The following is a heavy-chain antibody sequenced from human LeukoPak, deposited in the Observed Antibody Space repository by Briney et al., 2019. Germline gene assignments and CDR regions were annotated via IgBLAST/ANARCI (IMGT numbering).Heavy chain of an antibody. CDR2: ISAYNGNT. CDR3: ARTPYGDYYFDY. D-gene: IGHD4-17*01. Sequence: ASVKVSCKASGYTFTSYGISWVRQAPGQGLEWMGWISAYNGNTNYAQKLQGRVTMTTDTSTSTAYMELRSLRSEDTAVYYCARTPYGDYYFDYWGQGTLVTVSS. CDR1: GYTFTSYG. V-gene: IGHV1-18*01. J-gene: IGHJ4*02.